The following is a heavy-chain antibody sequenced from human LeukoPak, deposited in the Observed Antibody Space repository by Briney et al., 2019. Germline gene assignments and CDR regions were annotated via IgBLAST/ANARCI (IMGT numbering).Heavy chain of an antibody. CDR2: IYYSGST. CDR3: ARERTMVRGTSWFDP. Sequence: SETLSLTCTVSGGSISSGGYYWSWIRQPPGKGLEWIGYIYYSGSTNYNPSLKSRVTISVDTSKNQFSLKLSSVTAADTAVYYCARERTMVRGTSWFDPWGQGTLVTVSS. CDR1: GGSISSGGYY. D-gene: IGHD3-10*01. J-gene: IGHJ5*02. V-gene: IGHV4-61*08.